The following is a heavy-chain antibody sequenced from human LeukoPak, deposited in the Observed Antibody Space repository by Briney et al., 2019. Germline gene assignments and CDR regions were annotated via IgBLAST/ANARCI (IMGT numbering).Heavy chain of an antibody. Sequence: GALVKVSCKASGYTFTHYGITWVRQAPGQGLAWMGWINTYNGDTKCAQKLQGRVTMTTDTSTSTAFMELRSLRSDDSAVYYCARGIRSPLFDYWGLGTLVTVSP. CDR1: GYTFTHYG. CDR3: ARGIRSPLFDY. J-gene: IGHJ4*02. D-gene: IGHD3-16*01. CDR2: INTYNGDT. V-gene: IGHV1-18*01.